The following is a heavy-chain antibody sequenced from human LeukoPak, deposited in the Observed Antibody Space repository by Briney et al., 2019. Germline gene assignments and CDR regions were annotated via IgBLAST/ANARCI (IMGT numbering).Heavy chain of an antibody. Sequence: GGSLRLSCAASGFTFSNYWMHWVRQAPGKGLEWVAVISYDGSNKYYADSVKGRFTISRDNSKNTLYLQMNSLRAEDTAVYYCARAGGYSRALQYWGQGTPVTVSS. V-gene: IGHV3-30*03. CDR3: ARAGGYSRALQY. D-gene: IGHD5-18*01. CDR2: ISYDGSNK. CDR1: GFTFSNYW. J-gene: IGHJ1*01.